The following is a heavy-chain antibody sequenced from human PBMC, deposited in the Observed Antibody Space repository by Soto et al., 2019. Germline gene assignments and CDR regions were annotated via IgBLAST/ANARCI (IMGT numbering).Heavy chain of an antibody. CDR1: GVSLNNFA. CDR3: GSPVAGATLNTYYTYGIDV. D-gene: IGHD1-26*01. V-gene: IGHV1-69*01. Sequence: QAQLMQSGAEVKKPGSSVKVSCRASGVSLNNFAFCWVRQAPGQGLEWIGGTIPLFGITNYAQKFQGKVTITAGESRSTVYMEMTDLTSEDTAVYYCGSPVAGATLNTYYTYGIDVWGQGTTVTV. CDR2: TIPLFGIT. J-gene: IGHJ6*02.